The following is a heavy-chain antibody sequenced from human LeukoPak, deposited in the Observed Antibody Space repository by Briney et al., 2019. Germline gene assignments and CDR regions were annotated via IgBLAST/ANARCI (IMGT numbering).Heavy chain of an antibody. V-gene: IGHV3-7*01. CDR2: IKQDGREK. CDR1: GFTFSNYW. Sequence: GGSLRLSCAASGFTFSNYWMSWVRPPPGKGLEGVANIKQDGREKYYVDSVKGRFTISRDNAKNSLYLQMNSLRAEDTAVYYCARVVPAAIAFDYWGQGTLVTVSS. D-gene: IGHD2-2*01. CDR3: ARVVPAAIAFDY. J-gene: IGHJ4*02.